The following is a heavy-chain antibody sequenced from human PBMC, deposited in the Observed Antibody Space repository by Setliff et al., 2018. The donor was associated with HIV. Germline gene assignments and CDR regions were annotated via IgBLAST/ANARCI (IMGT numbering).Heavy chain of an antibody. V-gene: IGHV4-59*12. CDR2: IYHSGST. CDR1: GGSISSYY. Sequence: SETLSLTCTVSGGSISSYYWSWIRQPPGKGLEWIGYIYHSGSTNYNPSLKSRVAMSVDTSKNQFSLDLTSVTPVDTAVYYCARLRVISSSQTFDHWGQGMLVTVSS. CDR3: ARLRVISSSQTFDH. D-gene: IGHD3-3*02. J-gene: IGHJ4*02.